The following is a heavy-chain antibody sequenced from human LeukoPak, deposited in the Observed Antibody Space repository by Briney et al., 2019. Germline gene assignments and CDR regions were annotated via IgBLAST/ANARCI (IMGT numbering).Heavy chain of an antibody. CDR2: LTRTSSAT. D-gene: IGHD5-18*01. V-gene: IGHV3-48*01. Sequence: GGSLRLSCAASGFTFSRFAMNWVRQAPGRGLEWLSYLTRTSSATWYADSVKGRFTIFRDNAKSSLYLQMNSLRVEDTAVYYCATGGSEYRSDWFDSWGQGTLVNVAS. CDR1: GFTFSRFA. J-gene: IGHJ5*01. CDR3: ATGGSEYRSDWFDS.